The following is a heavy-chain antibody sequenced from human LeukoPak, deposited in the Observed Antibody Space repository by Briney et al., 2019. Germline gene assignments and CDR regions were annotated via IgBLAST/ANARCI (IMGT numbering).Heavy chain of an antibody. V-gene: IGHV4-34*01. J-gene: IGHJ5*02. Sequence: PSETLSLTCAVYGGSFSGYYWSWIRQPPGKGLEWIGEINHSGSTNYNPSLKSRVTISVDTSKNQFSLKLSSVTAADTAVYYCARRRHPTYYYGSGSFNWFDPWGQGTLVTVSS. CDR2: INHSGST. D-gene: IGHD3-10*01. CDR3: ARRRHPTYYYGSGSFNWFDP. CDR1: GGSFSGYY.